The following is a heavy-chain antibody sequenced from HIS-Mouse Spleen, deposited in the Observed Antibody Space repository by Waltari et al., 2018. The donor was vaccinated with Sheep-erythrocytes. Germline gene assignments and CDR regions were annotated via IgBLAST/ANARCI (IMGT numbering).Heavy chain of an antibody. D-gene: IGHD1-26*01. Sequence: EVQLVESGGGLIQPGGSLRLSCAASGFTVSSNYMSWVRQAPGKVGEWVSVIYSGGSTYYADSVKGRFTVSRDNSKNTLYLQMNSLRAEDTAVYYCASDPSGSYYYYGMDVWGQGTTVTVSS. J-gene: IGHJ6*02. CDR2: IYSGGST. V-gene: IGHV3-53*01. CDR1: GFTVSSNY. CDR3: ASDPSGSYYYYGMDV.